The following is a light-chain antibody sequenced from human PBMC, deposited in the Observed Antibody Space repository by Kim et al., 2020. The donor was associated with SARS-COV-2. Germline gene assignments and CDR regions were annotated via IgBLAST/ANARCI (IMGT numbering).Light chain of an antibody. Sequence: LSPGERANLSGRASQSVSSYLAWYQQKPGQAPRLLIYDASNRATGIPARFSGSGSGTDFTLTISSLEPEDFAVYYCQQRSNWPPDFGQGTRLEIK. CDR1: QSVSSY. V-gene: IGKV3-11*01. CDR3: QQRSNWPPD. CDR2: DAS. J-gene: IGKJ5*01.